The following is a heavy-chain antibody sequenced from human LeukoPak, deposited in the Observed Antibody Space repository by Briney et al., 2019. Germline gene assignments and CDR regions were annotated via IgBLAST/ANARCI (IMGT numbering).Heavy chain of an antibody. D-gene: IGHD3-10*02. CDR2: INPNSGGT. Sequence: ASVKVSCKASGYTFTTYAMNWVRQAPGQGLEWMGWINPNSGGTNYAQKFQGRVTMTRDTSISTAYMELSRLRSDDTAVYYCARLPVQTMCFDYWGQGTLVTVSS. CDR3: ARLPVQTMCFDY. V-gene: IGHV1-2*02. CDR1: GYTFTTYA. J-gene: IGHJ4*02.